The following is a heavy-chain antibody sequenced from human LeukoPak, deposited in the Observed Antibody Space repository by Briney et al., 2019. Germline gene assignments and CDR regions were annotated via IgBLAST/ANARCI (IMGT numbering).Heavy chain of an antibody. V-gene: IGHV3-48*03. Sequence: PGGSLRLSCAASGFNLRSYEMNWVRQAPGKGLEWVSFISSSGTTPYYADSVKGRFTISRDNAKNTLYLQMNSLRAEDTAVYYCASEGTYYDILTGYHYYFDYWGQGTLVTVSS. CDR3: ASEGTYYDILTGYHYYFDY. J-gene: IGHJ4*02. CDR2: ISSSGTTP. D-gene: IGHD3-9*01. CDR1: GFNLRSYE.